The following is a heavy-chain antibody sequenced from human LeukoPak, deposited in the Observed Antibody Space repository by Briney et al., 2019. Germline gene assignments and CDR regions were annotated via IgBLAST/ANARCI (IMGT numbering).Heavy chain of an antibody. J-gene: IGHJ4*02. Sequence: PSETLSLTCTVSGGSISSGGYYWSWIRQHPGKGLEWIGYIYYSGSTHYNPSLKSRVTVSVDTSKNQFSLTLSSVTAADTAVYYCARDVLDYYGSGSYYSGTFDYWGQGTLVTVSS. CDR3: ARDVLDYYGSGSYYSGTFDY. CDR1: GGSISSGGYY. D-gene: IGHD3-10*01. CDR2: IYYSGST. V-gene: IGHV4-31*03.